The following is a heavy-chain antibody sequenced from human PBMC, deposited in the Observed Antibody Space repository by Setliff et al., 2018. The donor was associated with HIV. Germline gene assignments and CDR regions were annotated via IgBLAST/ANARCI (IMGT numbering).Heavy chain of an antibody. V-gene: IGHV3-48*03. CDR3: ARDEPTGGIDY. CDR2: ITGSGKTI. J-gene: IGHJ4*02. Sequence: GGSLRLSCAASGFTLSTHEMNWVRQAPGKGLEWVSYITGSGKTIYYADSVKGRFTISRDNAKNSLYLQMNSLRAEDTAVYYCARDEPTGGIDYWGQGTLVTVSS. CDR1: GFTLSTHE. D-gene: IGHD3-16*01.